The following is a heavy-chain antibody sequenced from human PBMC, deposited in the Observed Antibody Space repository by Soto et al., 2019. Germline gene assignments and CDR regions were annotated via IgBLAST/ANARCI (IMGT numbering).Heavy chain of an antibody. J-gene: IGHJ4*02. V-gene: IGHV4-34*01. Sequence: QVQLQQWGAGLLKPSETLSLTCAVYGGSFSGYYWSWIRQPPGKGLAWIGEINHSGSTNYNPSLKSRVTISVDSSKNQFSLKLSSVTAADTAVYYCARGNYDFWSGYYTLQFGYWGQGTLVTVSS. CDR1: GGSFSGYY. CDR2: INHSGST. D-gene: IGHD3-3*01. CDR3: ARGNYDFWSGYYTLQFGY.